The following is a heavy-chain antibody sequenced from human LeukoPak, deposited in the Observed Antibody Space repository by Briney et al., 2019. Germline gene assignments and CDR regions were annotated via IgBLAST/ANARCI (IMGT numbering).Heavy chain of an antibody. D-gene: IGHD3-22*01. CDR2: IRSKAYGGTT. Sequence: GGSLRLSCAASGFTFSSYEMNWVRQAPGKGLEWVGFIRSKAYGGTTEYAASVKGRFTISRDDSKSIAYLQMNSLKTEDTAVYFCTRATPDSSGLGDAFDIWGQGTMVTVSS. V-gene: IGHV3-49*04. J-gene: IGHJ3*02. CDR1: GFTFSSYE. CDR3: TRATPDSSGLGDAFDI.